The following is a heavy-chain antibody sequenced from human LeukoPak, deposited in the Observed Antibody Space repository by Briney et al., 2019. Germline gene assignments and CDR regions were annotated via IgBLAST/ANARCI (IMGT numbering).Heavy chain of an antibody. CDR1: GGTFISYA. V-gene: IGHV1-69*13. J-gene: IGHJ4*02. CDR2: IIPIFGTA. Sequence: ASVKVSCKASGGTFISYAISWVRQAPGQGLEWMGGIIPIFGTANYAQKFQGRVTITADESTSTAYMVLSSLRSEDTAVYYCARAYYYGSGRGDYFDYWGQGTLVTVSS. CDR3: ARAYYYGSGRGDYFDY. D-gene: IGHD3-10*01.